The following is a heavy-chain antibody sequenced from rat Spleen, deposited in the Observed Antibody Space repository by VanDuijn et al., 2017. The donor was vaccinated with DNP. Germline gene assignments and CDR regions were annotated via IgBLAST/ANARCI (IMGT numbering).Heavy chain of an antibody. Sequence: EVQLVETGGGLVQPGRSLKLSCAASGFIFSKYDMAWVRRAPTKGLEWVAAITSSGGSTYYPDSVKGRFTISRDNAKNTLYLQMNSLRSEDTATYYCARGSGTYYWYFDFWGPGTMVTVSS. V-gene: IGHV5S13*01. CDR3: ARGSGTYYWYFDF. CDR1: GFIFSKYD. J-gene: IGHJ1*01. CDR2: ITSSGGST. D-gene: IGHD5-1*01.